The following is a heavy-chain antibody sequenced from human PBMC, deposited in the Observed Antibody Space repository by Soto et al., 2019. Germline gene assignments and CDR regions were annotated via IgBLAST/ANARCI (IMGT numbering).Heavy chain of an antibody. D-gene: IGHD6-19*01. CDR3: ASTEYSSGTFDY. V-gene: IGHV1-18*04. Sequence: ASVKVSFKASGYTFTSYGISWVRQAPGQGLGWMGWISAYNGNTNYAQKLQGRVTMTTDTSTSTAYMELRSLRSDDTAVYYCASTEYSSGTFDYWGQGTLVTVSS. J-gene: IGHJ4*02. CDR1: GYTFTSYG. CDR2: ISAYNGNT.